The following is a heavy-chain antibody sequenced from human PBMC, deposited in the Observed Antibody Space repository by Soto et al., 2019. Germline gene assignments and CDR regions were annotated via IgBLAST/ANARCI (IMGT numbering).Heavy chain of an antibody. J-gene: IGHJ5*02. V-gene: IGHV1-46*03. D-gene: IGHD2-2*01. CDR1: GYTFTSYY. CDR3: ARTIVVVPDSWFDP. CDR2: INPSGGSA. Sequence: ASVKVSCEACGYTFTSYYMHWVRQAPGQGLEWMGIINPSGGSASYAQKFQGRVTMTRDTSTSTVYMELSSLRSEDTAVYYCARTIVVVPDSWFDPWGQGTLVTVSS.